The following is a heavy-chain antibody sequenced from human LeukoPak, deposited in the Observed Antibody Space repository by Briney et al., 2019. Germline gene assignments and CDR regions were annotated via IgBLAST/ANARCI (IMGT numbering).Heavy chain of an antibody. CDR2: INPNSGGT. J-gene: IGHJ4*02. D-gene: IGHD2-2*02. Sequence: ASVKVSCKASGYTFTGYYMRWVRQAPGQGLEWMGRINPNSGGTNYAQKFQGRVTMTRDTSISTAYMELSRLRSDDTAVYYCARDLLGYCSSTSCNIDYWGQGTLVTVSS. CDR3: ARDLLGYCSSTSCNIDY. CDR1: GYTFTGYY. V-gene: IGHV1-2*06.